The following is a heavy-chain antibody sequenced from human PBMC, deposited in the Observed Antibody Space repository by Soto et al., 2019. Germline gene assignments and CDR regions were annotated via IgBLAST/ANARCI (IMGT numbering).Heavy chain of an antibody. CDR2: IKEDGSEK. V-gene: IGHV3-7*01. D-gene: IGHD5-12*01. J-gene: IGHJ4*02. CDR1: GFTFSSYW. Sequence: EVQLVESGGGLVQPGGSLRLSCAASGFTFSSYWMSWVRQAPGKGLEWVANIKEDGSEKKYVDSVKGRFTISRDNAKNSLELHVHSLRAEDTAVYYCAIIVASIGYDCRLDYCGQGTLVTVSS. CDR3: AIIVASIGYDCRLDY.